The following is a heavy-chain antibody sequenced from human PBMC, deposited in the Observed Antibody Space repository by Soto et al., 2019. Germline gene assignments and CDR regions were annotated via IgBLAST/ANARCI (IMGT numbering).Heavy chain of an antibody. CDR2: IWYDGSNK. Sequence: PGGSLRLSCAASGFTFSSYGVHWVRQAPGKGLEWVAVIWYDGSNKYYADSVKGRFTISRDNSKNTLYLQMNSLRAEDTAVYYCAREMELVRAVMLDFWGQGIRVTVSS. D-gene: IGHD3-10*01. J-gene: IGHJ4*02. CDR3: AREMELVRAVMLDF. CDR1: GFTFSSYG. V-gene: IGHV3-33*01.